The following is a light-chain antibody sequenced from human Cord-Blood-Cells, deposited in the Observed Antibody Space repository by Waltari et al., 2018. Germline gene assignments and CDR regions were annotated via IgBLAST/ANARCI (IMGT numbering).Light chain of an antibody. V-gene: IGKV1-39*01. J-gene: IGKJ4*01. CDR3: QQSYS. CDR2: AAS. Sequence: DIQMTQSPSSLSASVGDRVTITCRASQSINSYLNWYQQKPGKAPKLLIYAASSLQSGVPSRFSGSGSGTDFTLTISSLQPEDFATYYCQQSYSFGGGTKVEIK. CDR1: QSINSY.